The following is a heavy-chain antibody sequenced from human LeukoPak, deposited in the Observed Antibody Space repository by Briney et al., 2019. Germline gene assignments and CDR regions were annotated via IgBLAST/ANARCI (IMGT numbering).Heavy chain of an antibody. CDR3: AREGFYFFDF. CDR1: GFTFTNNF. CDR2: IKQDGSEK. V-gene: IGHV3-7*01. J-gene: IGHJ4*01. Sequence: GGSLRLSCAASGFTFTNNFMSWVRQVPGKGLEWVANIKQDGSEKTYVDSVRGRFTIFRDNAKDSVYLQMNSLRAEDSVIYYCAREGFYFFDFWGQGTLVTVSS.